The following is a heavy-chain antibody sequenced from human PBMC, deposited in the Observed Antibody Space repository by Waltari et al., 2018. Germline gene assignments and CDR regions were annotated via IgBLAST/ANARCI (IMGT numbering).Heavy chain of an antibody. CDR2: IYHSGST. CDR3: ARQLWGLYCSGGSCYPNWFDP. CDR1: GFTFGDYA. V-gene: IGHV4-38-2*02. D-gene: IGHD2-15*01. J-gene: IGHJ5*02. Sequence: VQLVESGGGLVQPGRSLRLSCTASGFTFGDYAMSWVRQAPGKGLEWIGSIYHSGSTYYNPSLKSRVTISVDTSKNQFSLKLSSVTAADTAVYYGARQLWGLYCSGGSCYPNWFDPWGQGTLVTVSS.